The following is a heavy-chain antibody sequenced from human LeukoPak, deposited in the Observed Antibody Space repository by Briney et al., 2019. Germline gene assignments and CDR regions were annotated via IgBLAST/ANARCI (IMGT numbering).Heavy chain of an antibody. Sequence: GGSLRLSCSASGFTFSSLGMHWVRQAPGKGLEHVSTIGSDGDSTYYADSVKDRFTISRDNSKNALYLQMTSLRPEDSAVYYCVSPVFINYWGQGTLVTVST. CDR1: GFTFSSLG. V-gene: IGHV3-64D*06. CDR2: IGSDGDST. J-gene: IGHJ4*01. D-gene: IGHD1-14*01. CDR3: VSPVFINY.